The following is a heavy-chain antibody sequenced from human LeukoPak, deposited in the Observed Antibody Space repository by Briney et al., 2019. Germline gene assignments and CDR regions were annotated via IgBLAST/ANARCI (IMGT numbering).Heavy chain of an antibody. D-gene: IGHD6-13*01. CDR2: IKEDGSEK. CDR1: GFTFYSYW. V-gene: IGHV3-7*01. CDR3: ARDLGYSSSWTRWFDP. Sequence: GGSLRLSCAASGFTFYSYWVSWVRQAPGKGLEGVANIKEDGSEKYYVDSLKGRFTISRDNAKNSLYLQMNSLRAEDTAVYYCARDLGYSSSWTRWFDPWGQGTLVTVSS. J-gene: IGHJ5*02.